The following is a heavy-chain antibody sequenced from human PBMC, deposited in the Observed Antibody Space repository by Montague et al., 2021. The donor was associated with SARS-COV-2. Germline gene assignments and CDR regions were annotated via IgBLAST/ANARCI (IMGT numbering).Heavy chain of an antibody. CDR3: AGRGVRYSSSWYSYWFDP. Sequence: SETLSLTCTVSGGSISSYYWSWIRQPPGKGLEWIGYIYYSGSTYYNPSLKSRVTISVDTSKNQFSLKLSSVTAADTAVYYCAGRGVRYSSSWYSYWFDPWGQGTLVTVSS. J-gene: IGHJ5*02. CDR1: GGSISSYY. D-gene: IGHD6-13*01. V-gene: IGHV4-59*04. CDR2: IYYSGST.